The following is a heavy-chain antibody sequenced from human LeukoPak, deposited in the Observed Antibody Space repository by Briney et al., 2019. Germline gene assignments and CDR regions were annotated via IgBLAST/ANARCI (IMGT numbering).Heavy chain of an antibody. D-gene: IGHD3-9*01. J-gene: IGHJ5*02. CDR1: GYSFTSYW. Sequence: GESLKISCKGSGYSFTSYWIGWVRQMPGKGLEWMGIIYPGDSDTRYSPSFQGQVTISADKSISTAYLQWSSLKASDTAMYYCARSRTGYGHSFWFDPWGQGTLVTVSS. V-gene: IGHV5-51*01. CDR3: ARSRTGYGHSFWFDP. CDR2: IYPGDSDT.